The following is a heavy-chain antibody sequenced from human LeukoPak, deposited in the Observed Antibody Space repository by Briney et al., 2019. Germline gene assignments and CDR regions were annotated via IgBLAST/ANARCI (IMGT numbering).Heavy chain of an antibody. J-gene: IGHJ6*03. CDR2: IVVGSGNT. CDR3: AADSIVPAASGSPSYYYYYMDV. D-gene: IGHD2-2*01. V-gene: IGHV1-58*01. CDR1: GFTFTSSA. Sequence: SVKVSCKASGFTFTSSAVQWVRQARGQCLEWIGWIVVGSGNTNYAQKFQERVTITRDMSTSTAYMELSSLRSEDTAVYYCAADSIVPAASGSPSYYYYYMDVWGKGTTVTVSS.